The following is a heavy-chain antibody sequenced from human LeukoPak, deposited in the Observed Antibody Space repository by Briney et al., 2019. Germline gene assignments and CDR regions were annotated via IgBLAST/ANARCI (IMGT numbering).Heavy chain of an antibody. CDR1: GITLSSYA. V-gene: IGHV3-23*01. CDR3: AKDSSQGGDYFDY. J-gene: IGHJ4*02. D-gene: IGHD3-16*01. CDR2: INGIGVIT. Sequence: PGGSLRLSCAASGITLSSYAMSWVRQAPGKGLEWVSAINGIGVITYYTDSVKGRFTISRENSKNTVYLQMNSLRAEDTAIYYCAKDSSQGGDYFDYWGQGTLVTVSS.